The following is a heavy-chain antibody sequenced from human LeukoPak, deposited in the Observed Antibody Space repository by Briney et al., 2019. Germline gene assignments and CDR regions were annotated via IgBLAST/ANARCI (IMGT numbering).Heavy chain of an antibody. Sequence: GGSLRLSCAVSGFTVSGNYMSWVRQAPGKGLEWVSSISGSGDNMDYADSVKGRFTISRDNSENTLYLQMNSLRGEDTAVYYCARDGYSGSYYRLYYFFMDVWGKGTTVTVSS. CDR3: ARDGYSGSYYRLYYFFMDV. CDR2: ISGSGDNM. D-gene: IGHD1-26*01. CDR1: GFTVSGNY. V-gene: IGHV3-23*01. J-gene: IGHJ6*03.